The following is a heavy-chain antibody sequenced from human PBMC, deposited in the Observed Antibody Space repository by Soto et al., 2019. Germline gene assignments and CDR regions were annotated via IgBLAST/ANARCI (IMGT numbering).Heavy chain of an antibody. D-gene: IGHD1-7*01. Sequence: PGGSLRLSCAVSGFTFSSFGMNWVRQAPGKGLEWISFIDSSGTTGHYADSVKGRFTISRDNVQNSLYLQMNSLRDEDTAVYVCVSDTHGITDFDYWGQGTQVTGSS. CDR1: GFTFSSFG. CDR3: VSDTHGITDFDY. CDR2: IDSSGTTG. V-gene: IGHV3-48*02. J-gene: IGHJ4*02.